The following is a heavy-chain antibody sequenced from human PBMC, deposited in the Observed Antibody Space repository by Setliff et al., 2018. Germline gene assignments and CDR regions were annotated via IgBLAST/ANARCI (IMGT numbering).Heavy chain of an antibody. CDR2: IYSSGST. CDR3: ARSFSRREKFLLDY. Sequence: TLSLTCTVSGGSISSSSYYWNWIRQSPGKGLEWIGYIYSSGSTYYNPSLKSRVTISMDTSKNQFSLKVSSVTAADTAVYYCARSFSRREKFLLDYWGQGALVTVSS. V-gene: IGHV4-30-4*01. J-gene: IGHJ4*02. CDR1: GGSISSSSYY.